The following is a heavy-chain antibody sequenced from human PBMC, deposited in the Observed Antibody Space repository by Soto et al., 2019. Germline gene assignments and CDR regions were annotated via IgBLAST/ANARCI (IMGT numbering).Heavy chain of an antibody. CDR3: ARQGAHMTTVTTFWYSDL. CDR1: GDSMSSYY. D-gene: IGHD4-17*01. Sequence: QVQLQESGPGLVKPSETLSLTCTVSGDSMSSYYWSWIRQPPGKGLEWIGSISYSGSTNCNPSLSRRVTISVATAETQVSLKLSSVTAADTAVYYCARQGAHMTTVTTFWYSDLWGRGTLVTVSS. CDR2: ISYSGST. V-gene: IGHV4-59*08. J-gene: IGHJ2*01.